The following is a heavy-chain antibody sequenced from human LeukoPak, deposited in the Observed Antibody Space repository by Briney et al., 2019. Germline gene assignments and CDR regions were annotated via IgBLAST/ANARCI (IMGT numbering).Heavy chain of an antibody. CDR3: ARDIFDY. Sequence: GGSLRLSCSASGFTFSTYWMGWARQAPGKGLEWVANIKQDGSERYYLDSVKGRFTIFRDNAKNSLFLQMNNLRAEDTAVYYCARDIFDYWGQGTLVTVSS. CDR1: GFTFSTYW. J-gene: IGHJ4*02. CDR2: IKQDGSER. V-gene: IGHV3-7*01.